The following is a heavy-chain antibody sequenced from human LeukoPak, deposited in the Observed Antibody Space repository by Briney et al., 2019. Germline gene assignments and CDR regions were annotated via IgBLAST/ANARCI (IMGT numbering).Heavy chain of an antibody. V-gene: IGHV3-48*01. CDR2: ISSSSSTI. J-gene: IGHJ6*02. D-gene: IGHD4-17*01. CDR3: ATSYGDPYYYYGMDV. CDR1: GFAFSSYS. Sequence: GGSLRLSCAASGFAFSSYSMNWVRQAPGKGLEWVSYISSSSSTIYYADSVKGRFTISRDNAKNSLYLQMNSLRAEDTAVYYCATSYGDPYYYYGMDVWGQGTTVTVSS.